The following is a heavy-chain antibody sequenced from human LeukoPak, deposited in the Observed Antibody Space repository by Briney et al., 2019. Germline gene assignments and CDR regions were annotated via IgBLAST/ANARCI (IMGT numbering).Heavy chain of an antibody. CDR3: ARLSEWQWLVHDYYYMDV. D-gene: IGHD6-19*01. V-gene: IGHV4-34*01. Sequence: PSETLSLTCAVYVGSFSGYYWNWLRQPPGKGLEWIGEINHSGSTNYNPSLKSRVTMSVDTSKNQFSLKLSSVTAADTAVYYCARLSEWQWLVHDYYYMDVWGKGTPVTVSS. J-gene: IGHJ6*03. CDR1: VGSFSGYY. CDR2: INHSGST.